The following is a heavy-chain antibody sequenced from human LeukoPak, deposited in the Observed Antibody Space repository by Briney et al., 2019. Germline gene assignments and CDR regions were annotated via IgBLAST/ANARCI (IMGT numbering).Heavy chain of an antibody. CDR1: GRSISSGSYY. Sequence: SETLSLTCTVSGRSISSGSYYWSWIRQPAGKGLEWIGRIYTSGSTNYNPSLKSRVTISVDTSKNQFSLKLSSVTAADTAVYYCARDRIVGAEFDYWGQGTLVTVSS. CDR2: IYTSGST. V-gene: IGHV4-61*02. CDR3: ARDRIVGAEFDY. J-gene: IGHJ4*02. D-gene: IGHD1-26*01.